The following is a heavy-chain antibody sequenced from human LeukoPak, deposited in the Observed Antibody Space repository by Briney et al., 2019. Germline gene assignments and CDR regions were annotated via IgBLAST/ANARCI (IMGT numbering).Heavy chain of an antibody. CDR3: ARAAFGYYDSSGTDY. D-gene: IGHD3-22*01. V-gene: IGHV4-61*02. Sequence: SETLSLTCTVSGGSISSGSYYWSWIRQPVGKGLEWIGRIYTSGSTNYNPSLKSRVTISVDTSKNQFSLKLSSVTAADTAVYYCARAAFGYYDSSGTDYWGQGTLVTVSS. CDR2: IYTSGST. J-gene: IGHJ4*02. CDR1: GGSISSGSYY.